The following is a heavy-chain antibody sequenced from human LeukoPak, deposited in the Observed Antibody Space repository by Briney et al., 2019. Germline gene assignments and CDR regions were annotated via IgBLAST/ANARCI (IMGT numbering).Heavy chain of an antibody. D-gene: IGHD6-13*01. Sequence: GGSLRLSCAASGFTLSSYGMHWVRQAPGKGLEWVAVIWYDGSNKYYADSVKGRFTISRDNSKNTLYLQMNSLRAEDTAVYYCARDLIAAAGTYYYYGMDVWGQGTTVTVSS. CDR1: GFTLSSYG. V-gene: IGHV3-33*01. J-gene: IGHJ6*02. CDR2: IWYDGSNK. CDR3: ARDLIAAAGTYYYYGMDV.